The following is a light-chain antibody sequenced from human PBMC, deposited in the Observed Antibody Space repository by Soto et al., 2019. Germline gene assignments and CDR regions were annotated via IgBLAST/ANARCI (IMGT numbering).Light chain of an antibody. J-gene: IGKJ5*01. CDR1: QTISSW. V-gene: IGKV1-5*03. Sequence: DIQMTQSPSTLSGSVGDRVTITFRASQTISSWLAWYQQKPGKAPKLLIYKASTLKSGVPSRFSGSGSGTDFTLTISRLEPEDFAVYYCQQYGSSPITFGQGTRLEIK. CDR3: QQYGSSPIT. CDR2: KAS.